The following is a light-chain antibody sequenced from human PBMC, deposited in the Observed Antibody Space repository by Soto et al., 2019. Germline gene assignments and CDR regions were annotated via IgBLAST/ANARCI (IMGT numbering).Light chain of an antibody. V-gene: IGKV1-39*01. J-gene: IGKJ5*01. CDR3: QQSYGTPIT. CDR2: VAS. Sequence: IHMTQSPSSLSASVVDIVTITCLASQSISRYLNWYQQKPGKAPNLLIYVASSLQSEVPSRFSGSGSGTDFTLTITSLQPEDFATYYCQQSYGTPITFGQGTRLEIK. CDR1: QSISRY.